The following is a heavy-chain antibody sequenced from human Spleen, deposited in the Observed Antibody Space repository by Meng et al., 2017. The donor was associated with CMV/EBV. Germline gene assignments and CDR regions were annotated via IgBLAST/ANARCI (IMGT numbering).Heavy chain of an antibody. D-gene: IGHD2-2*01. CDR3: ARGAGDIVVVPAAMGWFDP. CDR2: IYSRGGA. J-gene: IGHJ5*02. CDR1: GFTVGSNY. V-gene: IGHV3-53*01. Sequence: GESLKISCTASGFTVGSNYMSWVRQSPGKGLEWVSTIYSRGGAYYADSVKGRFTISRDNSKNTLYLQMNSLRAEDTAVYYCARGAGDIVVVPAAMGWFDPWGQGTLVTVSS.